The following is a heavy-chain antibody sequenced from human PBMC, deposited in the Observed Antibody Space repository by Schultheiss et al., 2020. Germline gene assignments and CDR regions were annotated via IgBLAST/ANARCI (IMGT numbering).Heavy chain of an antibody. CDR2: IKQDGSEK. Sequence: GGSLRLSCAASGFTFSSYGMHWVRQAPGKGLEWVANIKQDGSEKYYVDSVKGRFTISRDNAKNSLYLQMNSLRAEDTAVYYCARDRNYYGSGSYYIAGFFDPWGQGTLVTVSS. D-gene: IGHD3-10*01. CDR1: GFTFSSYG. V-gene: IGHV3-7*01. CDR3: ARDRNYYGSGSYYIAGFFDP. J-gene: IGHJ5*02.